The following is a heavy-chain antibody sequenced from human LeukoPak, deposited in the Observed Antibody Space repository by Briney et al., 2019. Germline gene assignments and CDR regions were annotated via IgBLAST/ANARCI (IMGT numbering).Heavy chain of an antibody. CDR2: IYHSGSA. CDR1: GGSISSYY. J-gene: IGHJ4*02. D-gene: IGHD3-10*01. V-gene: IGHV4-59*01. CDR3: ARGGGFGSPPAY. Sequence: SETLSLTCSVSGGSISSYYWSWIRQPPGKGLEWIGYIYHSGSANYNPSLKSRVTISVDTSKNQFSLNLSSVTAADTAVYFCARGGGFGSPPAYWGQGSLVTVSS.